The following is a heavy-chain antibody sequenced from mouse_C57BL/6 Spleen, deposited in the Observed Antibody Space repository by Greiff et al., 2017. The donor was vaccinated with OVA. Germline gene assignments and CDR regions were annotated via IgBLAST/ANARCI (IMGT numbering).Heavy chain of an antibody. J-gene: IGHJ2*01. D-gene: IGHD1-1*01. CDR1: GYAFSSSW. CDR2: IYPGDGDT. V-gene: IGHV1-82*01. Sequence: VQLQQSGPELVKPGASVKISCKASGYAFSSSWLNWVKQRPGKGLEWIGRIYPGDGDTNYNGKFKGKATLTADKSSSTAYMQLSSLTSEDSAVYFCALGYYGSPFGYGGQGTTLTVSS. CDR3: ALGYYGSPFGY.